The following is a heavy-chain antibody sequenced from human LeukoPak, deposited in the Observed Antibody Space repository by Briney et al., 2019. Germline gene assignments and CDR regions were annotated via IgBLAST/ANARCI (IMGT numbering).Heavy chain of an antibody. V-gene: IGHV3-48*01. J-gene: IGHJ4*02. Sequence: GGSLRLSCAASGFTFNTYSMNWVRQAPGKGLEWVSYISSASSTISYADSVKGRFTISRDNAKNSVYLQMNSLRAEDTAVYYCARADGDYWGQGTLVTVSS. CDR1: GFTFNTYS. D-gene: IGHD5-24*01. CDR2: ISSASSTI. CDR3: ARADGDY.